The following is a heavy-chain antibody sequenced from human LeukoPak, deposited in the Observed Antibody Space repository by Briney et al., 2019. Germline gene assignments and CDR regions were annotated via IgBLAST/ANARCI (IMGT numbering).Heavy chain of an antibody. CDR2: ISSSSSYI. J-gene: IGHJ4*02. V-gene: IGHV3-21*01. Sequence: GGSLRLSCAASGFTFSSYAMSWVRQAPGKGLEWVSSISSSSSYIYYADSVKGRFTISRDNAKNSLYLQMNSLRAEDTAVYYCASDFMTTVTTTNYWGQGTLVTVSS. CDR3: ASDFMTTVTTTNY. D-gene: IGHD4-17*01. CDR1: GFTFSSYA.